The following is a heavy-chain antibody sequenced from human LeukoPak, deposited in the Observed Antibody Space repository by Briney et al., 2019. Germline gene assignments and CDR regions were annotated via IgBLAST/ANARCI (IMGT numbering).Heavy chain of an antibody. CDR2: VSSDGDYP. CDR3: VKTPGVSYHFDY. D-gene: IGHD5/OR15-5a*01. V-gene: IGHV3-30*04. CDR1: GFTFSSYA. J-gene: IGHJ4*02. Sequence: PGGSLRLSCAASGFTFSSYAMHWVRQAPGKGLEWVAVVSSDGDYPYYADSVKGRFTVSRDNSKNTVFLQMNSLRLEDTAMYYCVKTPGVSYHFDYWGQGTLVTVSS.